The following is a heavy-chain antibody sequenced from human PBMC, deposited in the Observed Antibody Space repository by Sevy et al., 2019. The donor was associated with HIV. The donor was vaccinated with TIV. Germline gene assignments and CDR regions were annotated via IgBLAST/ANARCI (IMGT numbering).Heavy chain of an antibody. J-gene: IGHJ4*02. D-gene: IGHD6-13*01. CDR1: GYSFSSYA. CDR3: ARLSPGIAAAASAFCDN. Sequence: GGSLRLSCVVSGYSFSSYAISWVRQAPGKGLEWVSTINGRGGSTYYAHSVKGRFTISRDNPMITLFLQMINLRVDDTAIYYCARLSPGIAAAASAFCDNWGQGTLVTVSS. V-gene: IGHV3-23*01. CDR2: INGRGGST.